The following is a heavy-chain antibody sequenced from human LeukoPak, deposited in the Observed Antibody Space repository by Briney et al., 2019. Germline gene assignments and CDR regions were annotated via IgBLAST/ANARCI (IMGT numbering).Heavy chain of an antibody. V-gene: IGHV1-46*01. D-gene: IGHD5-24*01. CDR3: ATEPPDGYDFVH. CDR2: IYAGGGDT. CDR1: AYGFTANH. Sequence: ASVKSSCKASAYGFTANHLPWGRQAPGQGLEWMGMIYAGGGDTRFARKFQGRVTMTRDTSTTTVYMDMSTLRSEDTAVYFCATEPPDGYDFVHWGQGTLVTVSS. J-gene: IGHJ4*02.